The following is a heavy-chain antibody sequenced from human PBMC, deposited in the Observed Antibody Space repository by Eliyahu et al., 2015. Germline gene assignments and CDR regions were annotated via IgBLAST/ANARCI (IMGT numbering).Heavy chain of an antibody. CDR3: ASTYFYGSGSYYDY. CDR2: IYYSGXT. V-gene: IGHV4-39*01. J-gene: IGHJ4*01. CDR1: GGXISSSSYY. Sequence: QLQLQESGPGLVKSSETLSLTCTVPGGXISSSSYYWGWIRQPPGKGLEWIGSIYYSGXTYNNLSLKSRVTISVDTSKNQFSLKLSSVTAADTAVYYCASTYFYGSGSYYDYWGHGTLVTVSS. D-gene: IGHD3-10*01.